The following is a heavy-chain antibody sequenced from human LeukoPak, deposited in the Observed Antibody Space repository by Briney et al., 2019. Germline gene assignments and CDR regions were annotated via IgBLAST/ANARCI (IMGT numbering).Heavy chain of an antibody. V-gene: IGHV1-69*13. CDR1: GGTFSSYA. J-gene: IGHJ6*02. CDR2: IIPIFGTA. CDR3: ARGYCSGGSCYSRHYYYGMDV. Sequence: GASVKVSCKASGGTFSSYAISWVRQAPGQGLEWMGGIIPIFGTANYAQKFQGRVTITADESTGTAYMELSSLRPEDTAVYYCARGYCSGGSCYSRHYYYGMDVWGQGTTVTVSS. D-gene: IGHD2-15*01.